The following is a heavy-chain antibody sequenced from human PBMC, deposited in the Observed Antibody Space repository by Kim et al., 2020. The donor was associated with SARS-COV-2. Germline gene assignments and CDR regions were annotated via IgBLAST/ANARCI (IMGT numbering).Heavy chain of an antibody. V-gene: IGHV3-23*01. D-gene: IGHD3-10*01. J-gene: IGHJ5*02. CDR3: AKGSQVLLWFGDSNWFDP. Sequence: GGSLRLSCAASGFTFSSYAMSWVRQAPGKGLEWVSAISGSGGSTYYADSVKGRFTISRDNSKNTLYLQMNSLRAEDTAVYYCAKGSQVLLWFGDSNWFDPWGQGTLVTVSS. CDR1: GFTFSSYA. CDR2: ISGSGGST.